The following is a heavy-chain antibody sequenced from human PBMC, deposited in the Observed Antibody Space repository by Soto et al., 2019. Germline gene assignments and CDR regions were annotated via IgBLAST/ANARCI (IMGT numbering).Heavy chain of an antibody. Sequence: QVKLVESGGGVVQPGRSLRLSCAASGFTFSSYGMHWVRQAPGKGLEWVAVISPDGSNKDYADSVKGRFTISRDNSKNTLYLQMNSLRVEDTAGYYCAKPRSSLQWPPFDPWGHGTRVTVSS. CDR1: GFTFSSYG. V-gene: IGHV3-30*18. J-gene: IGHJ5*02. D-gene: IGHD6-19*01. CDR2: ISPDGSNK. CDR3: AKPRSSLQWPPFDP.